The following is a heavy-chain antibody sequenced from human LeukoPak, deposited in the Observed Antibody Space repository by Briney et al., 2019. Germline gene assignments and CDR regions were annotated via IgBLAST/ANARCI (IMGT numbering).Heavy chain of an antibody. CDR3: AISYSSSSGWFDP. Sequence: PSETLSLTCAVYGGSFSGYYWSWIRQPPGKGLEWIGEINHSGSINYNPSLKSRVTISVDTSKNQFSLKLSSVTAADTAVYYCAISYSSSSGWFDPWGQGTLVTVSS. CDR2: INHSGSI. CDR1: GGSFSGYY. J-gene: IGHJ5*02. V-gene: IGHV4-34*01. D-gene: IGHD6-6*01.